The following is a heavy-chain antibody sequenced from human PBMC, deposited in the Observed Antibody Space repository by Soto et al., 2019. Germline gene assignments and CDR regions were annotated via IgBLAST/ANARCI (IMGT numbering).Heavy chain of an antibody. CDR2: LTPSGGET. J-gene: IGHJ4*02. V-gene: IGHV3-23*01. CDR1: GFTFSTYA. CDR3: ARDFAYFDS. D-gene: IGHD3-3*01. Sequence: PGGSLRLSCVASGFTFSTYAMSWVRQAPGKGLEWVSALTPSGGETYYADSVKGRFTISRDNSMNALYLQMNSLRIEDTAVYYCARDFAYFDSWGQGTLVTVSS.